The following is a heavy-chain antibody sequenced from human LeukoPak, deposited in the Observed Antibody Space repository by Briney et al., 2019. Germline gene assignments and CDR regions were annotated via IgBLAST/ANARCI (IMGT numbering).Heavy chain of an antibody. CDR2: IIPIFGTA. V-gene: IGHV1-69*06. J-gene: IGHJ4*02. Sequence: SVKVSCKASGGTFSSYAISWVRQAPGQGLEWMGGIIPIFGTANYAQKFQGRVTITADKSTSTAYMELSSLRSEDTAVYYCASLSTVVTDREYFDYWGQGTLVTVSS. CDR3: ASLSTVVTDREYFDY. CDR1: GGTFSSYA. D-gene: IGHD4-23*01.